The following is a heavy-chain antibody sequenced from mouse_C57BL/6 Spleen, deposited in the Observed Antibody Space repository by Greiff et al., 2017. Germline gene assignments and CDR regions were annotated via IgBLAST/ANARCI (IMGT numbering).Heavy chain of an antibody. CDR2: IYPGDGDT. CDR1: GYAFSSYW. V-gene: IGHV1-80*01. Sequence: QVQLQQSGAELVKPGASVKISCKASGYAFSSYWMNWVKQRPGKGLEWIGQIYPGDGDTNYNGKFKGKATLTADKSSSTAYMQLSSLTSEDSAVYFCARMGYSKGGYVDVWGTGTTVTVSS. J-gene: IGHJ1*03. CDR3: ARMGYSKGGYVDV. D-gene: IGHD2-5*01.